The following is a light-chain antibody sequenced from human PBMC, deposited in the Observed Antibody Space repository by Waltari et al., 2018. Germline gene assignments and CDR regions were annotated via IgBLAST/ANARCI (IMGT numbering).Light chain of an antibody. V-gene: IGKV1-17*03. CDR1: QGISNY. CDR3: LQHNSYPLT. J-gene: IGKJ4*01. Sequence: DIEMIQSASVMSAYVGDRVTITCRASQGISNYLAWFQQKAGKVPKRLIYTASSLQSGVPSRFSGSGSGTEFTLTISSLQPEDFATYYCLQHNSYPLTFGGGTKVEIK. CDR2: TAS.